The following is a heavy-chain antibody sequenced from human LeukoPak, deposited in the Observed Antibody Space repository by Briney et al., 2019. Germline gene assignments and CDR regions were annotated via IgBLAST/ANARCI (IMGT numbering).Heavy chain of an antibody. Sequence: GESLKISCKGSGYTFITYSITWVRQMPGKGLEWMGRIVPRDSYTKYSTSLLGHVTISADKSITTAYLQWSSLKASDTAIYYCATHRVGRLPYSFDYWGQGTLVTVSS. D-gene: IGHD3/OR15-3a*01. CDR3: ATHRVGRLPYSFDY. CDR1: GYTFITYS. J-gene: IGHJ4*02. V-gene: IGHV5-10-1*01. CDR2: IVPRDSYT.